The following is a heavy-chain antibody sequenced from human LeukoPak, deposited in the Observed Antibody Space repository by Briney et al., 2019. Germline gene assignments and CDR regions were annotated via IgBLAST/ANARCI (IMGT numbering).Heavy chain of an antibody. D-gene: IGHD3-22*01. CDR3: ARGPRYFDTSGYYFDY. V-gene: IGHV4-59*01. CDR2: VSSRGDT. CDR1: GDSISSYY. Sequence: SETPSLTCTVSGDSISSYYWSWIRQPPGKGLEWIGYVSSRGDTNYNPSLKSRVTISRDTSKNHVSLKLNSITAADTAVYSCARGPRYFDTSGYYFDYWGQGLLVTVSS. J-gene: IGHJ4*02.